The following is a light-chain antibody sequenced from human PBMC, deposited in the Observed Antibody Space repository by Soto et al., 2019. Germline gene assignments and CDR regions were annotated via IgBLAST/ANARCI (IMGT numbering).Light chain of an antibody. J-gene: IGKJ4*01. CDR3: QQYNNWPPLT. Sequence: DIVMTQSPATLSVSPGERATLSCRASQSVSSNLARYQHKPGQAPRLLIHGASTRATGIPARFSGSGSGTEFTLTISSLQSEDFAVYYCQQYNNWPPLTFGGGTKVEIK. V-gene: IGKV3-15*01. CDR2: GAS. CDR1: QSVSSN.